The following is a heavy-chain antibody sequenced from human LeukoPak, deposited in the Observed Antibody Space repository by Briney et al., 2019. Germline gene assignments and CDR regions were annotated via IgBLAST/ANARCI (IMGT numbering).Heavy chain of an antibody. CDR1: GFTFDDYA. D-gene: IGHD4-23*01. CDR2: ISWSSGSI. J-gene: IGHJ4*02. CDR3: AKDISDYGGNGGIDY. V-gene: IGHV3-9*01. Sequence: GGSLRLSCAASGFTFDDYAMHWVRQAPGKGLEWVSGISWSSGSIGYADSVKGRFTISRDNSKNSLYLQMNSLRTEDTALYYCAKDISDYGGNGGIDYWGQGTLVTVSS.